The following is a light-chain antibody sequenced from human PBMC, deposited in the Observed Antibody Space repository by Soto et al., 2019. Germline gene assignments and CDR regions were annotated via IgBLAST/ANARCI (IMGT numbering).Light chain of an antibody. CDR3: MQSSQLGT. J-gene: IGKJ1*01. V-gene: IGKV2-24*01. CDR2: QIS. Sequence: DIVLTQSPLSLPVTLGQPASLSCRSSESLLHSGGNTYLSWLHQRPGQPPRLLIYQISERLSGVPDRFSGSGAGTNFTLRISRVEAEDVGIFFCMQSSQLGTFGQGTKVDTK. CDR1: ESLLHSGGNTY.